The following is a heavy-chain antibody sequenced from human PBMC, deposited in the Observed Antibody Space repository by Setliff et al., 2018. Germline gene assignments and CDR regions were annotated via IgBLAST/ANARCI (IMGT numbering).Heavy chain of an antibody. V-gene: IGHV4-34*01. J-gene: IGHJ4*02. D-gene: IGHD6-6*01. Sequence: SETLSLTCAVYGGSLSNYYWTWNRQPPGKGLEWIGEINQSGSTNYNPFLKSRVTISVDTSKTQFSLNLRSVTAADTAVYYCARGRNIEARLLDSWGQGNLVTVSS. CDR1: GGSLSNYY. CDR2: INQSGST. CDR3: ARGRNIEARLLDS.